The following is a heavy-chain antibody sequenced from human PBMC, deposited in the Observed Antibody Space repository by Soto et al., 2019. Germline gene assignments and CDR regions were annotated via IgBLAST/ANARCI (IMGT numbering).Heavy chain of an antibody. V-gene: IGHV1-24*01. CDR1: GYTLTELS. J-gene: IGHJ5*02. CDR3: ATDGPVLLWFPGKS. CDR2: FDPEDGET. D-gene: IGHD3-10*01. Sequence: ASVKVSCKVSGYTLTELSMHWVRQAPGKGLEWMGGFDPEDGETIYARKFQGRVTMTEDTSTDTAYMELSSLRSEDTAVYYCATDGPVLLWFPGKSWGQGPLVTVSS.